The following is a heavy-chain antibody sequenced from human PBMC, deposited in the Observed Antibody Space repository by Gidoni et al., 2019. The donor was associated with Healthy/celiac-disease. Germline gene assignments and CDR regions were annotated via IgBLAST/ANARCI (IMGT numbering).Heavy chain of an antibody. D-gene: IGHD3-3*01. CDR2: IWYYGSNK. J-gene: IGHJ6*02. V-gene: IGHV3-33*01. CDR3: ARENPSGYNTQDV. Sequence: QVQLVESGGGVVQPGRSLRRSCAASGSTFSSYGMHWVRQAPGKGLGWVAVIWYYGSNKYYADSVKGRFTISRDNSKNTLYLQMNSLRAEDTAVYYCARENPSGYNTQDVWGQGTTVTVSS. CDR1: GSTFSSYG.